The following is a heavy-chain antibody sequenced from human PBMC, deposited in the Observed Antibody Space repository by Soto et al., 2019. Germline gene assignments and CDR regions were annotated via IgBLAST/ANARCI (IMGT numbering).Heavy chain of an antibody. CDR3: TTACGTTCYWYYYGMDV. V-gene: IGHV3-15*01. CDR1: GFLFNNAW. CDR2: IKSKGDGGTT. J-gene: IGHJ6*02. Sequence: GGSLRLSCEASGFLFNNAWMNWVRQSPGKGLEWVGHIKSKGDGGTTDYAAPVKGRFIISRDDSKKTLYLQMDSLKTEETAVYYCTTACGTTCYWYYYGMDVWGQGTTVTVSS. D-gene: IGHD2-2*01.